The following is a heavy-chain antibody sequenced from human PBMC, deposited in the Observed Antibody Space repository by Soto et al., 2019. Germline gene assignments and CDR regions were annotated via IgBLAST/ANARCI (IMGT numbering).Heavy chain of an antibody. CDR2: IYYSGST. D-gene: IGHD3-22*01. Sequence: PSETLSLTCAVSGGSISSSSYYWGWIRQPPGKGLEWIGSIYYSGSTYYNPSLKSRVTISVDTSKSQFSLKLSSVTAADTAVYYCARHRSGYDSSGYYYVGWFDPWGQGTLVTVSS. J-gene: IGHJ5*02. CDR1: GGSISSSSYY. V-gene: IGHV4-39*01. CDR3: ARHRSGYDSSGYYYVGWFDP.